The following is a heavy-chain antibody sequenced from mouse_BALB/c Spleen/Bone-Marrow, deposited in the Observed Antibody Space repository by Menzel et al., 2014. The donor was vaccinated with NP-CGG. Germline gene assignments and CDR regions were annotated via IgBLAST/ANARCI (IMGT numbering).Heavy chain of an antibody. V-gene: IGHV2-9-2*01. J-gene: IGHJ3*01. CDR2: IWTGGGT. D-gene: IGHD4-1*01. CDR3: VKDGRKEDWFAY. Sequence: QVQLKHSGPGLVAPSQSLSITCTVSGFSLTTYDISWIRQPPGKGLEWLGVIWTGGGTNYNSAFMSRLSISKDNSKSQVFLKMNSLQTDDTAIYYCVKDGRKEDWFAYWGQGTLVTVSA. CDR1: GFSLTTYD.